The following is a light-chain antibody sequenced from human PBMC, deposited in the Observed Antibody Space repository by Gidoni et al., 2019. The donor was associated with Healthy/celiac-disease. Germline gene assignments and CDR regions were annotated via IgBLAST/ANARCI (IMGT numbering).Light chain of an antibody. CDR3: AAWDDSLRGRV. V-gene: IGLV1-47*01. CDR1: SSNIGSNY. Sequence: QSVLTQPPAASGTHGQRVTISCSGSSSNIGSNYVYWYQQLPGTAPKLLIYRNNQRPSGVPDRFSGSKSGTSASLAISGLRSEDDADYYCAAWDDSLRGRVFGTGTKVTVL. J-gene: IGLJ1*01. CDR2: RNN.